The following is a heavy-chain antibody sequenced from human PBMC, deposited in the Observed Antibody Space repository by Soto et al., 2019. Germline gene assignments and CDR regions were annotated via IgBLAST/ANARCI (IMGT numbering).Heavy chain of an antibody. V-gene: IGHV3-30*18. D-gene: IGHD6-13*01. CDR1: GFTFSSYG. Sequence: QVQRVESGGGVVQPGRSLRLSCAASGFTFSSYGMHWVRQAPGKGLEWVAVISYDGSNKYYADSVKGRFTISRDNSKYTLYLQMISLRAEDSAVYYCAKDIGSSGWYRSATLDYSGQGTLVTVSS. J-gene: IGHJ4*02. CDR3: AKDIGSSGWYRSATLDY. CDR2: ISYDGSNK.